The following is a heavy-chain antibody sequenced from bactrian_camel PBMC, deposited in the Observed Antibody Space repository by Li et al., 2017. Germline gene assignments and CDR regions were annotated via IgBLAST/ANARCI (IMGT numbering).Heavy chain of an antibody. Sequence: QVQLVESGGGSVQPGESLRLSCRISGLTSSGYYLSWARQAPGKALEWVSSVLSDGSNTWYADSVKGRFTISRDNAANMVWLQMNNLKLDDTAMYYCAPDSSPQMGCYWTRGTQVTV. V-gene: IGHV3-2*01. J-gene: IGHJ4*01. CDR1: GLTSSGYY. CDR3: APDSSPQMGCY. CDR2: VLSDGSNT. D-gene: IGHD3*01.